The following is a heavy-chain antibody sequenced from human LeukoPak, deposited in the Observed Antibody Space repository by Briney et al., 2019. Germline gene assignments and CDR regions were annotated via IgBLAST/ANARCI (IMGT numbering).Heavy chain of an antibody. CDR2: INPNSGGT. Sequence: ASVKVSCKASGYTFTSYYMHWVRQAPGQELEWMGWINPNSGGTNYAQKFQGRVTMTRDTSISTAYMELSRLRSDDTAVYYCARDLRGYCSGGSCYRNLFGYWGQGTLVTVSS. CDR3: ARDLRGYCSGGSCYRNLFGY. J-gene: IGHJ4*02. D-gene: IGHD2-15*01. V-gene: IGHV1-2*02. CDR1: GYTFTSYY.